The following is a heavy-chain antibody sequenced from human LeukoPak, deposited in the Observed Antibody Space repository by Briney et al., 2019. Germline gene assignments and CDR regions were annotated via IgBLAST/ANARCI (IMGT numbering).Heavy chain of an antibody. J-gene: IGHJ2*01. CDR1: GFNFDGYA. CDR2: INWKTGNG. CDR3: TRRAARWQFDL. D-gene: IGHD5-24*01. Sequence: GGSLRLSCAVSGFNFDGYAMHWVRQAPGRGLEWVSGINWKTGNGIYADSVKGRFTISRDNAKNSLYLQMSSLRAEDTALYYCTRRAARWQFDLWGRGTLLTVSS. V-gene: IGHV3-9*01.